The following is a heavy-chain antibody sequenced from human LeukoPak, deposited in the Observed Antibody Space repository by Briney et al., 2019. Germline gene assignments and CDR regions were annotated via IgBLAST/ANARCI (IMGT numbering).Heavy chain of an antibody. J-gene: IGHJ4*02. CDR3: ARGRLYGDYVPHYFDY. CDR2: ISYDGSNK. Sequence: PGGSLRLSCAASGFTFSTYWMSWVRQAPGKGLEWVAVISYDGSNKYYADSVKGRFTISRDNSKNTLYLQMNSLRAEDTAVYYCARGRLYGDYVPHYFDYWGQGTLVTVSS. V-gene: IGHV3-30-3*01. D-gene: IGHD4-17*01. CDR1: GFTFSTYW.